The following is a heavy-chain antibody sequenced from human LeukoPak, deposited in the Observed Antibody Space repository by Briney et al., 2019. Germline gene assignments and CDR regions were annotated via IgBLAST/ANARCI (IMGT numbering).Heavy chain of an antibody. J-gene: IGHJ5*02. Sequence: SETLSLTCTVSGGSISSSSYYWGWIRQPPGKGLEWIGSIYYSGSTYYNPSLKSRVTMSVDTSKNQFSLKLSSVTAADTAVYYCAREPYGDYALFRPWGQGTLVTVSS. V-gene: IGHV4-39*07. CDR3: AREPYGDYALFRP. D-gene: IGHD4-17*01. CDR2: IYYSGST. CDR1: GGSISSSSYY.